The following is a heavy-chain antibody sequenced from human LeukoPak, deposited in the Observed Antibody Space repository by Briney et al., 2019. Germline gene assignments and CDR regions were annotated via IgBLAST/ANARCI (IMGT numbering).Heavy chain of an antibody. CDR3: AKDGKNYFDY. CDR2: ISWNGGST. Sequence: GGSLRLSCAASGFIFDDYTMHWVRQAPGKGLEWVSLISWNGGSTYYADSVKGRFTISRDNSKNSLSLQMNSLRAEDTALYYCAKDGKNYFDYWGQGTLVTVSS. J-gene: IGHJ4*02. V-gene: IGHV3-43*01. CDR1: GFIFDDYT.